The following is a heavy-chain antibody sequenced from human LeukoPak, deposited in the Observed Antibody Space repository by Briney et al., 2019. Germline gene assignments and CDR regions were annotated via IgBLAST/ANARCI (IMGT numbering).Heavy chain of an antibody. V-gene: IGHV4-59*12. CDR2: IYYSGST. J-gene: IGHJ4*02. CDR3: ARVPWDLTLQD. D-gene: IGHD1-26*01. Sequence: PSETLSLTCTVSGGSISSYYWSWIRQPPGKGLEWIGYIYYSGSTNYNPSLKSRVTISVDTSKNQFSLKLSSVTATDTAVYYCARVPWDLTLQDWGQGTLVTVSS. CDR1: GGSISSYY.